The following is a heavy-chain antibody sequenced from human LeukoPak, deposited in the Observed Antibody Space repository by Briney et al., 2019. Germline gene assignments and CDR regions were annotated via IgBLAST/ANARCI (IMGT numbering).Heavy chain of an antibody. CDR2: VYYSGST. Sequence: SETLSLTCTVSGGSVSDYYWSWIRQSPGKGLEWIGYVYYSGSTEYNPSLRSRVTISLEMSKRQFSLNLTSVTAADTAVYYCASNTGTVFDYWGQGALVTVSS. CDR3: ASNTGTVFDY. CDR1: GGSVSDYY. V-gene: IGHV4-59*02. D-gene: IGHD7-27*01. J-gene: IGHJ4*02.